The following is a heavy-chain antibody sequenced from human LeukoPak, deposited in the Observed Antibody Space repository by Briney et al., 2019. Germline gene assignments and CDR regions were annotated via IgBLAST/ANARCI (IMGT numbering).Heavy chain of an antibody. V-gene: IGHV1-18*01. D-gene: IGHD2-2*01. CDR1: GYTFTSYG. J-gene: IGHJ4*02. CDR3: ARDQAGAKRNSKYQLPPSFDY. CDR2: ISAYNGNT. Sequence: ASVKVSCKASGYTFTSYGISWVRQAPGQGLEWMGWISAYNGNTNYAQKLQGRVTMTTDTSTSTAYMELRSLRSDDTAVYYCARDQAGAKRNSKYQLPPSFDYWGQGTLVTVSS.